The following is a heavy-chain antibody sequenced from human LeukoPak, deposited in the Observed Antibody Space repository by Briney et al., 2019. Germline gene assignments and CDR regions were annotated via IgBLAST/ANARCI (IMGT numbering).Heavy chain of an antibody. D-gene: IGHD6-13*01. CDR1: GYTLTESS. CDR2: FDPEDGET. CDR3: ATVSNGILSSSWSPRFFDY. J-gene: IGHJ4*02. Sequence: ASVKVSCKVSGYTLTESSMHWVRQAPGKGLEWMGGFDPEDGETIYAQKFQGRVTMTEDTSTDTAYMELSSLRSEDTAVYYCATVSNGILSSSWSPRFFDYWGQGTLVTVSS. V-gene: IGHV1-24*01.